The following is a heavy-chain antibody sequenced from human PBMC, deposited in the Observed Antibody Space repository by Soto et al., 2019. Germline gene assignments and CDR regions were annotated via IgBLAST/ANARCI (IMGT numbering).Heavy chain of an antibody. J-gene: IGHJ4*02. Sequence: EVQLVESGGCPVQPGMTLRLSCAASGFSFEDYGMHWVRQGPGKVLEWVAGTSWNSGSIGYAGSVKGRFTISRDNAKNSLYLQMSGLRPAGPARYHCAKDIGAMTRLGFDHWGQGTLVTFSS. CDR1: GFSFEDYG. D-gene: IGHD6-19*01. CDR2: TSWNSGSI. V-gene: IGHV3-9*01. CDR3: AKDIGAMTRLGFDH.